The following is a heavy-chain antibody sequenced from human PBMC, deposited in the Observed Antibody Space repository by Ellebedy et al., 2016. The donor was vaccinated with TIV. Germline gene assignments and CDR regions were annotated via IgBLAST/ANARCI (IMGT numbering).Heavy chain of an antibody. Sequence: SVKVSCXASGFTFTSSAVQWVRQARGQRLEWIGWIVVGSGNTNYAQKFQERVTITRDMSTSTAYMELSSLRSEDTAVYYCAASTREKWLRYFDYWGQGTLVTVSS. J-gene: IGHJ4*02. V-gene: IGHV1-58*01. CDR1: GFTFTSSA. D-gene: IGHD5-12*01. CDR3: AASTREKWLRYFDY. CDR2: IVVGSGNT.